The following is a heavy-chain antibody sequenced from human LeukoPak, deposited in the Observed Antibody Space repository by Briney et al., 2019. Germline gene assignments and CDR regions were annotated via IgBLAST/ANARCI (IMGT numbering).Heavy chain of an antibody. CDR1: GGSISGYY. D-gene: IGHD3-10*01. V-gene: IGHV4-59*08. CDR3: ARQAGYGLVSFDF. J-gene: IGHJ4*02. Sequence: SETLSLTCTVSGGSISGYYWNWIRQPPGKGREWIGYIYYSGSTNYNPSLKSRVTISLDTSKNQFSLKLSSVTAADTAGYYCARQAGYGLVSFDFWGQGTRVTVSS. CDR2: IYYSGST.